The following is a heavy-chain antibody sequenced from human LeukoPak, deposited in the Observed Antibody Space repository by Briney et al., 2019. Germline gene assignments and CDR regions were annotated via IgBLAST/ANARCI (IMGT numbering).Heavy chain of an antibody. CDR1: GCTFSSYS. V-gene: IGHV3-21*01. J-gene: IGHJ4*02. CDR3: ARDRGYYGSGSYDFDY. D-gene: IGHD3-10*01. Sequence: PGGSLRLSCAASGCTFSSYSMNWVRQAPGKGLEWVSSISSSSSYISYADSVKGRFTISTDNAKNPLYLQMNSLRAEDTAVYYCARDRGYYGSGSYDFDYWGQGTLVTVSS. CDR2: ISSSSSYI.